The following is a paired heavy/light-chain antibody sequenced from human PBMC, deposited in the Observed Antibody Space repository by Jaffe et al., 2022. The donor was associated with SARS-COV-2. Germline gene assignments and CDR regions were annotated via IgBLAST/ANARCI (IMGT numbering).Heavy chain of an antibody. CDR2: TRNKARSYTT. CDR3: ARLYYYDTPGWNYFDS. CDR1: GFTFSDHY. D-gene: IGHD3-22*01. J-gene: IGHJ4*02. V-gene: IGHV3-72*01. Sequence: EVQLVESGGGLVQPGGSLRLSCAASGFTFSDHYMDWVRQAPGKGLEWVGRTRNKARSYTTEYAASVKGRFTISRDDSKNSLYLQMNSLKIEDTAVYYCARLYYYDTPGWNYFDSWGQGILVTVSS.
Light chain of an antibody. V-gene: IGKV1-16*01. CDR2: AAS. J-gene: IGKJ4*01. Sequence: DIQMTQSPSSLSASVGDRVTITCRASQGISNYLAWFQQKPGKAPKSLIYAASSLQSGVPSRFSGSGSGTDFTLTISSLQPEDFATYYCQQYNNYPLTFGGGTTVEIK. CDR1: QGISNY. CDR3: QQYNNYPLT.